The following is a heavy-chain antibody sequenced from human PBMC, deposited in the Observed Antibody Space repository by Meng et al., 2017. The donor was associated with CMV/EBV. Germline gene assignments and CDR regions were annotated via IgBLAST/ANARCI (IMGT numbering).Heavy chain of an antibody. CDR2: IKQDGSEK. J-gene: IGHJ6*02. D-gene: IGHD2-2*01. CDR3: ARDCSSTSCWGIWYYGMDV. CDR1: GFTFSSYW. V-gene: IGHV3-7*01. Sequence: GGSLRLSCAASGFTFSSYWMSWVRQAPGKVLEWVANIKQDGSEKYYVDSVKGRFTISRDNAKNSLYLQMNSLRAEDTAVYYCARDCSSTSCWGIWYYGMDVWGQGTTVTVSS.